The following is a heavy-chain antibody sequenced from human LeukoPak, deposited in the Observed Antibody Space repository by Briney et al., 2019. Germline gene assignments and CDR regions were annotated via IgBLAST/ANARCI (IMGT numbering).Heavy chain of an antibody. D-gene: IGHD2-2*02. J-gene: IGHJ4*02. CDR3: ARVDILVVPAAIRLDDPSDY. V-gene: IGHV3-30*02. CDR1: GFTFSSYG. CDR2: IRYDGSNK. Sequence: PGGSLRLSCAASGFTFSSYGMHWVRQAPGKGLEWVAFIRYDGSNKYYADSVKGRFTISRDNSKNTLYLQMNSLRAEDTAVYYCARVDILVVPAAIRLDDPSDYWGQGTLVTVSS.